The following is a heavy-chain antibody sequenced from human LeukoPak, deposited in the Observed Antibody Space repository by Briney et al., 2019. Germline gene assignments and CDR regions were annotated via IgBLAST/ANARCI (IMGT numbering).Heavy chain of an antibody. J-gene: IGHJ4*02. CDR3: ASLSGYYASGNYLRD. CDR2: ISVYNGNT. V-gene: IGHV1-18*01. Sequence: ASVKVSGKASGYTGTSSGVSWLRLAPGQGLEWMGWISVYNGNTNYAQNFQGRVTMTTDTSTNTAYMDLRSLRSDDTAVYYCASLSGYYASGNYLRDWGQGTLVTVSS. D-gene: IGHD3-10*01. CDR1: GYTGTSSG.